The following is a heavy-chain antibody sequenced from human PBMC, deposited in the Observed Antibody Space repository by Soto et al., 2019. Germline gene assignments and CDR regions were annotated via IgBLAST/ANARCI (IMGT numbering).Heavy chain of an antibody. CDR1: GFTFHINA. CDR2: IGSTDI. D-gene: IGHD2-8*01. J-gene: IGHJ3*02. CDR3: AKDHFHGNGVFDGFDI. Sequence: GGSLRLSCAAAGFTFHINAMSWVRQAPGKGLEWVSTIGSTDIYYADSVKGRFTISRDNSKNMLFLQMNSLRADDTALYYCAKDHFHGNGVFDGFDIWGQGTMVTVSS. V-gene: IGHV3-23*01.